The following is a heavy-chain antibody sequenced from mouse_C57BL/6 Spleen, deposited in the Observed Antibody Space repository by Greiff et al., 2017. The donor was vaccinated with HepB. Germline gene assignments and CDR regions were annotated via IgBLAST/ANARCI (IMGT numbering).Heavy chain of an antibody. CDR2: INPNNGGT. V-gene: IGHV1-22*01. D-gene: IGHD1-1*01. Sequence: VQLQQSGPELVKPGASVKMSCKASGYTFTDYNMHWVKQSHGKSLEWIGYINPNNGGTSYNQKFKGKATLTVNKSSSTAYMELRSLTSEDSAVYYCARNRGYYGSSSDYYAMDYWGQGTSVTVSS. CDR1: GYTFTDYN. J-gene: IGHJ4*01. CDR3: ARNRGYYGSSSDYYAMDY.